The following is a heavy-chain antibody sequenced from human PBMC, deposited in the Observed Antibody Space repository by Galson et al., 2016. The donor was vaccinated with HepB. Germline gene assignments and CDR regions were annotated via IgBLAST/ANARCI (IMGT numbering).Heavy chain of an antibody. D-gene: IGHD2-2*01. CDR1: GYRFSNYW. J-gene: IGHJ5*02. CDR3: ARHFGYCNTTTCSGQYWFDP. V-gene: IGHV5-51*01. Sequence: QSGAEVKKPGESLKISCQGSGYRFSNYWIGWVRQLPGKGLEWMGIIYPGDSDARYSPSFQGQVTISADKSISTAYLQWTSLQASDTAMYYCARHFGYCNTTTCSGQYWFDPWGQGTLVTVSS. CDR2: IYPGDSDA.